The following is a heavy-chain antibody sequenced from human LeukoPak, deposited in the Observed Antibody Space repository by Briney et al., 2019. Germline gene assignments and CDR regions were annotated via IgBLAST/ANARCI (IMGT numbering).Heavy chain of an antibody. CDR1: GFTFSSYA. CDR2: LRGNGDT. Sequence: GGSLRLSCVASGFTFSSYAMSWVREAPAGGVEWVSSLRGNGDTFYADSVKGRFTISRDNSKNSLYLQMNSLRAEDTAVYYCVKGPRPDITVAHTIENWGQGTLVTVSS. J-gene: IGHJ4*02. D-gene: IGHD6-19*01. V-gene: IGHV3-23*01. CDR3: VKGPRPDITVAHTIEN.